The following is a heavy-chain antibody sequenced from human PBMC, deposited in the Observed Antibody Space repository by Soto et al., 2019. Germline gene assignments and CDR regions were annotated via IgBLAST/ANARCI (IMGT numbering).Heavy chain of an antibody. Sequence: QVQLVQSGAEVKKPGSSVKVSCKASGGTFSSYPINWVRQAPGQGLEWMGGIIPIFGTANYAQKFRGRVTITADKSTSTAFMYVSSLRSEDSAVYYCAVVGAAGPIYFQHWGQGTLVTVSS. J-gene: IGHJ1*01. V-gene: IGHV1-69*06. CDR1: GGTFSSYP. CDR2: IIPIFGTA. D-gene: IGHD2-15*01. CDR3: AVVGAAGPIYFQH.